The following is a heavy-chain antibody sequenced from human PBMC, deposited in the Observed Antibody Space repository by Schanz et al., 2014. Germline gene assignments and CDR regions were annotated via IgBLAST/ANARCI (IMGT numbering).Heavy chain of an antibody. CDR1: GGTFSTYT. CDR2: INPSGGST. V-gene: IGHV1-46*03. CDR3: ARDELDAAARGNY. D-gene: IGHD6-13*01. Sequence: QVHLVQSGAEVKKPGSSVKVSCKASGGTFSTYTISWVRQAPGQGREWMGMINPSGGSTTYAQKFQGRVTMARDTSTSTVYMELISLRSEDTAVYYCARDELDAAARGNYWGQGTLVTVSS. J-gene: IGHJ4*02.